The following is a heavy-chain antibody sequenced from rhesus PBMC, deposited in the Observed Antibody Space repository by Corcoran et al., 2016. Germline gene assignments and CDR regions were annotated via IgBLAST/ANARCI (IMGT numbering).Heavy chain of an antibody. J-gene: IGHJ4*01. Sequence: QVQLQQWGEGLVMPSETLAPTCAVYGGSISRNSWSGNRQPQGEGMEWIGRIRSGWSTNYNPSLKSRITISIDTSKIQFSLKLSSVTAADTAVYCCARSSYGSGSLYFDYWGQGVLVTVSS. V-gene: IGHV4-160*01. D-gene: IGHD3-28*01. CDR1: GGSISRNS. CDR2: IRSGWST. CDR3: ARSSYGSGSLYFDY.